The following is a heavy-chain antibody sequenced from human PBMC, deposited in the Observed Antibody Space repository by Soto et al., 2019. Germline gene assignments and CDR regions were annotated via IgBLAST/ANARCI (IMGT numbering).Heavy chain of an antibody. Sequence: PSETLSLTCAVYGGSFSGYYWSWIRQPPGKGLEWIGEINHSGSTNYNPSLKSRVTISVDTSKNQFSLKLSSVTAADTAVYYCARGYSYGYSWFDPWGQGTLVT. D-gene: IGHD5-18*01. CDR1: GGSFSGYY. CDR2: INHSGST. V-gene: IGHV4-34*01. J-gene: IGHJ5*02. CDR3: ARGYSYGYSWFDP.